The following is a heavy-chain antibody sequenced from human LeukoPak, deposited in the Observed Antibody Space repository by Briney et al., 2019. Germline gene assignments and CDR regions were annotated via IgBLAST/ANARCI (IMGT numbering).Heavy chain of an antibody. CDR3: ARAAVLDF. J-gene: IGHJ4*02. CDR1: GFIFSSYS. V-gene: IGHV3-48*02. D-gene: IGHD6-6*01. CDR2: ISSSSSAI. Sequence: GRSLRLSCAASGFIFSSYSINWVRQAPGKGLEWLSYISSSSSAINYADSVKGRFTISRDNAKNSLYLQMNSLREEDTAVCYCARAAVLDFWGQGTLVTVSS.